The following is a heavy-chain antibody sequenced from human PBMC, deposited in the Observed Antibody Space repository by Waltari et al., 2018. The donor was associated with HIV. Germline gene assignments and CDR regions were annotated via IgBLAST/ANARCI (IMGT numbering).Heavy chain of an antibody. V-gene: IGHV3-23*01. J-gene: IGHJ4*02. CDR1: GFTFNNYA. CDR3: AKRPSAAAGHFDY. Sequence: EVQLLESGGGLVQPGGSLRLSCAASGFTFNNYAMSWVRQAPGKGLECVSAISGGGGSTSYADSVKGRFTISRDNSRNTLYLQMNSLRIEDTAVYFCAKRPSAAAGHFDYWGQGALVTVSP. CDR2: ISGGGGST. D-gene: IGHD6-13*01.